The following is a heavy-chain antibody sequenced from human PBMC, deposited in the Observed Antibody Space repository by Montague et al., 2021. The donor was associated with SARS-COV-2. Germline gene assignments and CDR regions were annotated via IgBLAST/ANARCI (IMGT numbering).Heavy chain of an antibody. D-gene: IGHD3-22*01. CDR3: VREGRSSAYAMDY. CDR2: VHYTGST. CDR1: GDSISSYY. J-gene: IGHJ4*02. V-gene: IGHV4-59*01. Sequence: SETLSLTCEVSGDSISSYYWSWIRQSPGKGLEWIGYVHYTGSTKYTPSLKTRVTLSLDTSKNHFSLKLRSVTAADTAIYYCVREGRSSAYAMDYWGQGTLVTVSS.